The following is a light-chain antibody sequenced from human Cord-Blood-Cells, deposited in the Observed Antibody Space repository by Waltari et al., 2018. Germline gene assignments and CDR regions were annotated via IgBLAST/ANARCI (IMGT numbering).Light chain of an antibody. CDR2: ECS. J-gene: IGLJ3*02. CDR1: SSAAGSSNL. Sequence: QSALTQPASVSGSPGQSITISCTGTSSAAGSSNLVSWYQQHPGKAPKLMIYECSKRPSGVSNRFSGSKSGNTASLTISGLQAEDEADYYCCSYAGSSTPNWVFGGGTKLTVL. CDR3: CSYAGSSTPNWV. V-gene: IGLV2-23*01.